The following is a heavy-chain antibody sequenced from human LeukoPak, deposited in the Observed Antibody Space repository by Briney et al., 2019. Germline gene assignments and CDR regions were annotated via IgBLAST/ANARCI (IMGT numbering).Heavy chain of an antibody. D-gene: IGHD4-23*01. CDR3: ARGPSHDYGGNAIDY. V-gene: IGHV1-69*04. J-gene: IGHJ4*02. CDR2: IIPILGIA. Sequence: ASVKVSCKASGGTFISYAISWVRQAPGQGLEWMGRIIPILGIANYAQKFQGRVTITADKSTSTAYMELSSLRSEDTAVYYCARGPSHDYGGNAIDYWGQGTLVTVSS. CDR1: GGTFISYA.